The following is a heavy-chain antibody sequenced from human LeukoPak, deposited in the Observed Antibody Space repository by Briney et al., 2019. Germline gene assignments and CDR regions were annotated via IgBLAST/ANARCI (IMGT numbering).Heavy chain of an antibody. CDR2: IYWDDDK. V-gene: IGHV2-5*02. CDR1: GISLTTSGVN. D-gene: IGHD2-21*02. J-gene: IGHJ1*01. CDR3: AHGKVVVTAVDSNEYIQD. Sequence: SGPTLVKPTQTLTLTCTLSGISLTTSGVNVGWIRQPPGKALEWLAFIYWDDDKGYSPSLKSRLTITKDTSKNQVVLTMTNMDPVDTATYYCAHGKVVVTAVDSNEYIQDWGQGTLVTVSS.